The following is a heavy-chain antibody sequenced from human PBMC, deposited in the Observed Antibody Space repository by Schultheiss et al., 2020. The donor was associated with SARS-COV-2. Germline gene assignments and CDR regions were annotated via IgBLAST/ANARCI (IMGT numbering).Heavy chain of an antibody. CDR1: GFSFRNYA. CDR3: AVGRMSSTWYAGDY. Sequence: GGSLRLSCAASGFSFRNYAMSWVRQAPGKGLKWVSAITCSGYNTFYADSVKGRFTISRDNSKNTLYLQINSLRADDTAAYYCAVGRMSSTWYAGDYWGQGTLVTVSS. J-gene: IGHJ4*02. V-gene: IGHV3-23*01. D-gene: IGHD6-13*01. CDR2: ITCSGYNT.